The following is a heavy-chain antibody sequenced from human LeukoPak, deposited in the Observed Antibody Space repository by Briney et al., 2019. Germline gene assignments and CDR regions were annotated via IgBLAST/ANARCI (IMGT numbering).Heavy chain of an antibody. V-gene: IGHV3-33*01. CDR1: GFRFSSYG. J-gene: IGHJ1*01. CDR3: ARDGKKDRYSSSLYPPQFIRAEYFQH. CDR2: IWYDGSNK. Sequence: RSLRLSCGASGFRFSSYGMHWVRQAPGKGLEKVAVIWYDGSNKYYADSVKGRFTISRDNSKNTLYLQMNSLRAEDTAVYYCARDGKKDRYSSSLYPPQFIRAEYFQHWGQGTLVSVSS. D-gene: IGHD6-13*01.